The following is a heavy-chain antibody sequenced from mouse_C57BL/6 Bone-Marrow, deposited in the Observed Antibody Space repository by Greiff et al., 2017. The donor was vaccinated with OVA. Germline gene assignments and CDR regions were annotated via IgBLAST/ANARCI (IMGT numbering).Heavy chain of an antibody. CDR2: INPSNGGT. CDR3: AQSTMVTEAWFAY. V-gene: IGHV1-53*01. J-gene: IGHJ3*01. D-gene: IGHD2-2*01. Sequence: QVQLQQPGPELVKPGASVKLSCKASGYTFTSYWMHWVKQRPGQGLEWIGNINPSNGGTNYNEKFKSKATLTVDKSSSTAYMQLSSLTSEDSAVYYCAQSTMVTEAWFAYWGQGTLVTVSA. CDR1: GYTFTSYW.